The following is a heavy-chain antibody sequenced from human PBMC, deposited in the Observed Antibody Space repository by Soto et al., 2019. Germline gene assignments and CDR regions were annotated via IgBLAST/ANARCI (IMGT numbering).Heavy chain of an antibody. CDR2: ISGSGGST. J-gene: IGHJ6*03. Sequence: PGGSLRLSCAASGFTFSSYAMSWVRQAPGKGLEWVSAISGSGGSTYYADSVKGRFTISRDNSKNTLYLQMNSLRAEDTAVYYCAKVGVVVVAATRYYYYYMDVWGKGTTVTVSS. CDR1: GFTFSSYA. D-gene: IGHD2-15*01. V-gene: IGHV3-23*01. CDR3: AKVGVVVVAATRYYYYYMDV.